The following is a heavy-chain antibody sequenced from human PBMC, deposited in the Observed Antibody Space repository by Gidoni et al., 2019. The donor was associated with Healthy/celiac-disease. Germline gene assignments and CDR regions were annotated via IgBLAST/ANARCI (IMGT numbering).Heavy chain of an antibody. D-gene: IGHD1-7*01. CDR3: ARDMSITGTTWRSQYDY. J-gene: IGHJ4*02. CDR1: GGTLRSYP. CDR2: IIPIFGTA. Sequence: QVQLVQSGAEVKKPGSSVKVSCKASGGTLRSYPTSWVRQAPGQGLEWMGGIIPIFGTANYAQKFQGRVTITADKSTSTAYMELSSLRSEDTAVYYCARDMSITGTTWRSQYDYWGQGTLVTVSS. V-gene: IGHV1-69*06.